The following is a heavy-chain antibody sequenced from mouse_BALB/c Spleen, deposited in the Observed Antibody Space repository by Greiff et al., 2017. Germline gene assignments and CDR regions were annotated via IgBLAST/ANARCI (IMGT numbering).Heavy chain of an antibody. Sequence: VQLQQSGAELVRPGALVKLSCKASGFNIKDYYMHWVKQRPEQGLEWIGWIDPENGNTIYDPKFPGKASITADTSSNTSYLQLSSLTSEDTAVYYCARNPFITTVVATDYWGQGTTLTVSS. CDR3: ARNPFITTVVATDY. V-gene: IGHV14-1*02. J-gene: IGHJ2*01. D-gene: IGHD1-1*01. CDR1: GFNIKDYY. CDR2: IDPENGNT.